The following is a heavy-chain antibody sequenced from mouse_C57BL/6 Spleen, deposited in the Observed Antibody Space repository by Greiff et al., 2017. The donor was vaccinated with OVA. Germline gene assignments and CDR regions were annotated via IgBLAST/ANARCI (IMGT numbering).Heavy chain of an antibody. Sequence: VQLQQPGAELVKPGASVKMSCKASGYTFTSYWITGVKQRPGQGLEWIGDIYPGSGSTNYNEKFKSKATLTVDTSSSTAYMQLSSLTSEDSAVYYCARWSMMRAMDYWGQGTSVTVSS. CDR3: ARWSMMRAMDY. D-gene: IGHD2-3*01. CDR2: IYPGSGST. J-gene: IGHJ4*01. CDR1: GYTFTSYW. V-gene: IGHV1-55*01.